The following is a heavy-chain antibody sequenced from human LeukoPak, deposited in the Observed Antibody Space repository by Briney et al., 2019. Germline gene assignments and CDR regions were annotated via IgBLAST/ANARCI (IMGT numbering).Heavy chain of an antibody. CDR2: TSSDGSNK. Sequence: GGSLRLSCAASGFTFSRYGMHWVRQAPGKGLEWVAVTSSDGSNKHYADSVKGRFTISRDNSKNTLYLQMNSLRAEDTGVFYCAKERVNGDYVYYYYGMDVWGQGTLVTVSS. CDR1: GFTFSRYG. J-gene: IGHJ6*02. CDR3: AKERVNGDYVYYYYGMDV. V-gene: IGHV3-30*18. D-gene: IGHD4-17*01.